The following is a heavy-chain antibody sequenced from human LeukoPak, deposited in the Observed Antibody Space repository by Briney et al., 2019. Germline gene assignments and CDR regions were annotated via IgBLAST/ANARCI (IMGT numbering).Heavy chain of an antibody. CDR2: IYHTGST. CDR3: ASLQWELLNY. CDR1: GGSISTTNW. Sequence: SETLSLTCAVSGGSISTTNWWNWVRQPPGKGLEWIGEIYHTGSTNYNPSLKSRVTISVDTSKNQFSLKLSSVTAADTAVYYCASLQWELLNYWGQGTLVTVSS. D-gene: IGHD1-26*01. J-gene: IGHJ4*02. V-gene: IGHV4-4*02.